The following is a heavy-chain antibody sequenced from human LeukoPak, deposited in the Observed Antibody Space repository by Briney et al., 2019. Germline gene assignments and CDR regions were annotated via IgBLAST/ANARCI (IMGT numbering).Heavy chain of an antibody. CDR2: ISHSGSN. Sequence: PSETLSLTCTVSGRSISFYSWTWIRQSPGKGLEWIGSISHSGSNNYYPSLKSRVTISLDTSENHFSLKLSSVTAADTAVYYCARDYDGGAFDIWGQGTLVTVSS. D-gene: IGHD3-22*01. V-gene: IGHV4-59*01. CDR3: ARDYDGGAFDI. J-gene: IGHJ3*02. CDR1: GRSISFYS.